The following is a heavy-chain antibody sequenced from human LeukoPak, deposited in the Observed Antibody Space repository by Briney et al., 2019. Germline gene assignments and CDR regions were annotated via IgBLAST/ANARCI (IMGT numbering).Heavy chain of an antibody. J-gene: IGHJ5*02. CDR3: ARDLAGYDILTGYPLDWFDP. Sequence: SETLSLTCTVSGGSISYYYWSWIRQPPGKGLEWIGNIYYSGSTNYNPSLKSRGTISLDTSKNQFSLKLSCVTAAATAVYYCARDLAGYDILTGYPLDWFDPWGQGTLVTVSS. CDR2: IYYSGST. D-gene: IGHD3-9*01. CDR1: GGSISYYY. V-gene: IGHV4-59*01.